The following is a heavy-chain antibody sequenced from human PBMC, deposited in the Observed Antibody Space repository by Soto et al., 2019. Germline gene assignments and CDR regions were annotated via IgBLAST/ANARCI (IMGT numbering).Heavy chain of an antibody. CDR2: IIPVFGTT. J-gene: IGHJ6*02. Sequence: QVQLVQSGAEVKKPGSSVKVSCKASGGSLSNYGISWVRQAPGQGLEWMGAIIPVFGTTNYAQKFQDRVTITADESTTKVYMEVRSLTSEDTAVYYCARVDATQIVVTTNYARDVWGQGTPVTVTS. CDR1: GGSLSNYG. D-gene: IGHD4-17*01. V-gene: IGHV1-69*12. CDR3: ARVDATQIVVTTNYARDV.